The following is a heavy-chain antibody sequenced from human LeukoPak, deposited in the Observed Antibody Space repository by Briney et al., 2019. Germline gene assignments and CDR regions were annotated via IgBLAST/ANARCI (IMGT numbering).Heavy chain of an antibody. CDR2: IYGGDSDT. V-gene: IGHV5-51*01. J-gene: IGHJ4*02. D-gene: IGHD3-16*01. Sequence: GGSLKISCKVSGYNFNANWIAWVRESPGKGLEWMGSIYGGDSDTRYSPSFQGHVTISVDKSNGVAYLQWSSLRASDTAMYYCARGDYFDYWGQGTLVTVSS. CDR3: ARGDYFDY. CDR1: GYNFNANW.